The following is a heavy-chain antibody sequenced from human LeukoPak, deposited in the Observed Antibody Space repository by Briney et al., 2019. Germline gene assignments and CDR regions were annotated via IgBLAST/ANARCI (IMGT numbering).Heavy chain of an antibody. Sequence: SETLSLTCTVSGGSISSGGYYWSWIRQHPGKGLEWIGYIYYSGSTYYNPSLKSRVTISVDTSKNQFSLKLSSVTAADTAVYYCARGSYCSSTSCYYPYWGQGTLVTVSS. D-gene: IGHD2-2*01. V-gene: IGHV4-31*03. J-gene: IGHJ4*02. CDR3: ARGSYCSSTSCYYPY. CDR2: IYYSGST. CDR1: GGSISSGGYY.